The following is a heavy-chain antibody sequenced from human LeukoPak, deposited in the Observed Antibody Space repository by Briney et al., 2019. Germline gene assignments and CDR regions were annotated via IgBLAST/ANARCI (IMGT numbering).Heavy chain of an antibody. CDR2: IRYDGSNK. CDR3: AKLSFYYGNDAFDI. V-gene: IGHV3-30*02. CDR1: GFTFSSFG. J-gene: IGHJ3*02. D-gene: IGHD3-10*01. Sequence: GGSLRLSCVASGFTFSSFGMYWVRQAPGKGLEWVAFIRYDGSNKYYADSVKGRFTISRDNSKNTLYLQMNSLRAEDTAVYYCAKLSFYYGNDAFDIWGQGTMVTVSS.